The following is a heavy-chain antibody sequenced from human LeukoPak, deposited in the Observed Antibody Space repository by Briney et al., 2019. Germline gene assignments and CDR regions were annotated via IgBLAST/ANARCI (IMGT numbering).Heavy chain of an antibody. V-gene: IGHV4-59*01. J-gene: IGHJ3*02. Sequence: SETLSLTCTVSGGSISTYYWSWIRQPPGKGLEWIAYVYYSGSTNYNPSLKSRVTISVDTSKNQFSLRLSSVTAADTAVYYCARVGCSGGSCYRSRGAFDIWGQGTMVTVSS. CDR1: GGSISTYY. D-gene: IGHD2-15*01. CDR2: VYYSGST. CDR3: ARVGCSGGSCYRSRGAFDI.